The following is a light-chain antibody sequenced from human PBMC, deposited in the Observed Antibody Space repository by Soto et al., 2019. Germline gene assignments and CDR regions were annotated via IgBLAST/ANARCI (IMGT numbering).Light chain of an antibody. CDR3: CSYAGSSTPYV. CDR2: EVS. V-gene: IGLV2-23*02. CDR1: SSGVGSYNL. Sequence: TRPAPVAGSPGQSRPLFFAGTSSGVGSYNLVSWYQQHPGKAPTLIIYEVSKRPSGVSTRFSGSKSGNTASLTISGLQAEDEAAYYCCSYAGSSTPYVFGTGTKVTVL. J-gene: IGLJ1*01.